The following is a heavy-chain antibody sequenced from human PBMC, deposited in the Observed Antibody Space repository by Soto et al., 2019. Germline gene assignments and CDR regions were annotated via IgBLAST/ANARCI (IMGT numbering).Heavy chain of an antibody. V-gene: IGHV4-39*01. D-gene: IGHD2-8*01. CDR3: ARSHYTYGLLIDY. CDR2: VYSTGST. CDR1: VYSITTNCYY. J-gene: IGHJ4*02. Sequence: SETLSLTCSVSVYSITTNCYYWGWIRQPPGKGLQCIGNVYSTGSTFSHPSLTSRVFISVDTSKNKFSLRLTSVTAADTAVYYCARSHYTYGLLIDYWGPGIMVTVSS.